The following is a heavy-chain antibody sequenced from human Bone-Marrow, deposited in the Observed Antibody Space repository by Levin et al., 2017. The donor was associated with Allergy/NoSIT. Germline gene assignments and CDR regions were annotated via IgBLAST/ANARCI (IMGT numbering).Heavy chain of an antibody. J-gene: IGHJ4*02. CDR2: VSFHGSNK. CDR1: GFTFSSSG. CDR3: AKGLGYCSSPSCYAIDY. Sequence: GGSLRLSCAASGFTFSSSGLHWVRQAPGKGLEWVAIVSFHGSNKYYADSVKGRFTISRDNSKNTLYLQMNSLRTEDTAVYYCAKGLGYCSSPSCYAIDYWGQGTLVTVSS. V-gene: IGHV3-30*18. D-gene: IGHD2-2*01.